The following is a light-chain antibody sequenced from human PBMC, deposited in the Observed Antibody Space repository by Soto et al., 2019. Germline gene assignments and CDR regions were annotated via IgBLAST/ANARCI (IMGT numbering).Light chain of an antibody. V-gene: IGKV1-39*01. CDR2: AAS. Sequence: DIQMTQSPSSLSASVGDRATISCRASQSISSYLNWYQQKPEKAPRLLIYAASSLQSGVPARFSGSGSGTDFTLTISSLQPEDFAAYYCQQSYGSSWTFGQGTKVDIK. CDR1: QSISSY. CDR3: QQSYGSSWT. J-gene: IGKJ1*01.